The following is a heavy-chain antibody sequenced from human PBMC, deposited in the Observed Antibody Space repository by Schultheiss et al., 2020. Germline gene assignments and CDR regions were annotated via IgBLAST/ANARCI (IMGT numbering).Heavy chain of an antibody. CDR1: GFTFSNAW. CDR3: ARDDYYGIDV. Sequence: WGSLRLSCAASGFTFSNAWMNWVRQAPGKGLEWVAVIWYDGSNKYYADSVKGRFTISRDNSKNTLYLQMNSLRAEDTAVYYCARDDYYGIDVWGQGTTVTVSS. CDR2: IWYDGSNK. J-gene: IGHJ6*02. V-gene: IGHV3-33*08.